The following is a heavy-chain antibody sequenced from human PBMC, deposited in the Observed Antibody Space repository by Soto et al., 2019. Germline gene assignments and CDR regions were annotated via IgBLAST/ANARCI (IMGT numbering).Heavy chain of an antibody. CDR3: ARDGTGYYGWIDP. V-gene: IGHV4-59*01. J-gene: IGHJ5*02. Sequence: QVQLQESGPGLVKPSETLSLTCTVSGGSISSYYWSWIRQPPGKGLEWIGYIYYSGSTNYNPSLKSRVTISVDTSKNQFSRKLSSVTAADTAVYYCARDGTGYYGWIDPWGQGTLVTVSS. CDR1: GGSISSYY. D-gene: IGHD3-9*01. CDR2: IYYSGST.